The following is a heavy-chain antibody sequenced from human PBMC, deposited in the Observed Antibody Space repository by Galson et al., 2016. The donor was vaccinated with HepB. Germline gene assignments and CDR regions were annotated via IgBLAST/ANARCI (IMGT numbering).Heavy chain of an antibody. CDR1: GFTFSSYA. Sequence: SLRLSCAASGFTFSSYAMSWVRQAPGKGLEWVSGISGSGDRTHYADSVKGRFTLSRDNSKNMLYVQMNSLRAEDTAVYYCATRRIVGATDGSWGQGTLVTVSS. J-gene: IGHJ4*02. V-gene: IGHV3-23*01. CDR3: ATRRIVGATDGS. CDR2: ISGSGDRT. D-gene: IGHD1-26*01.